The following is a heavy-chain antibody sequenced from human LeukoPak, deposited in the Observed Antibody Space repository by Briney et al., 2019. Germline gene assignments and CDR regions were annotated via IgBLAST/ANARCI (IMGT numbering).Heavy chain of an antibody. Sequence: PGGSLRLSCAASGFTFSSYSMNWVRRAPGKGLEWVSSIGSANSYIYYADSLKGRFTISRDNAKNSLYLQMNSLRAEDTAVYYCAGASGGNRPFDYWGQGTLVTVSS. CDR3: AGASGGNRPFDY. D-gene: IGHD1-14*01. V-gene: IGHV3-21*01. CDR1: GFTFSSYS. J-gene: IGHJ4*02. CDR2: IGSANSYI.